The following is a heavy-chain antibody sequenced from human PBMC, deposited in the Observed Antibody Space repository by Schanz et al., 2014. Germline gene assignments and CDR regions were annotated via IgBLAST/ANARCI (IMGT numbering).Heavy chain of an antibody. CDR2: IYYSGNT. D-gene: IGHD2-2*01. J-gene: IGHJ5*02. V-gene: IGHV4-39*01. CDR3: ARQNLGYCSSTDCKNWFDP. Sequence: QLQLQESGPGLVKPLETLSLTCTVSGGSISTSNHYWGWIRQPPGKGLEWIGSIYYSGNTFYNPPIRSRAPISGDTSKNQFPLKVSSVPAADTAVYYCARQNLGYCSSTDCKNWFDPWGQGTLVTVSS. CDR1: GGSISTSNHY.